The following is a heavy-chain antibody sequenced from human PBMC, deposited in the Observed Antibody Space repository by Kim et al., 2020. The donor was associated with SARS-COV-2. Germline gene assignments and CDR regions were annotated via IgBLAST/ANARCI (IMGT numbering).Heavy chain of an antibody. CDR2: SSGNAVHA. V-gene: IGHV3-23*01. D-gene: IGHD3-22*01. CDR3: AKGIHTSGYDFEDGGDS. J-gene: IGHJ5*01. CDR1: GFTFSTYA. Sequence: WGSLSLSCAASGFTFSTYAMSWVCQDPAKGLELVSSSSGNAVHAYYSDSFRGRFTISRDNSTNDVFLQMNSLIAEETALYYCAKGIHTSGYDFEDGGDS.